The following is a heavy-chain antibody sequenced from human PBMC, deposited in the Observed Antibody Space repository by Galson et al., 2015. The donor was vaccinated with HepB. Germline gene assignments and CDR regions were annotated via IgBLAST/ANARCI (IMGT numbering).Heavy chain of an antibody. Sequence: QSGAEVKKPGESLKISCKGSGSSFTSYWIGWVRQMPGKGLEWMGIIYPGDSDTRYSPSFQGQVTISADKSISTAYLQWSSLKASDTAMYYCARRSMAAAGNYYYGMDVWGQGTTVTVSS. CDR1: GSSFTSYW. CDR3: ARRSMAAAGNYYYGMDV. V-gene: IGHV5-51*01. J-gene: IGHJ6*02. CDR2: IYPGDSDT. D-gene: IGHD6-13*01.